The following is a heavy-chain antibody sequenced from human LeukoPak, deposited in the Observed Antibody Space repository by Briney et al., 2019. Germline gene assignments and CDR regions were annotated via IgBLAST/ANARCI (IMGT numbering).Heavy chain of an antibody. CDR2: ISYDGSNK. J-gene: IGHJ4*02. CDR3: ARDPATYSSGRWGGFDY. V-gene: IGHV3-30-3*01. Sequence: GGSLRLSCAASGFTFGTYAVHWVRQAPGKGLEWVAVISYDGSNKYYTDSVKGRFTISRDNSKNTLYLQMNSLRAEDTAVYYCARDPATYSSGRWGGFDYWGQGTLVTVSS. D-gene: IGHD6-19*01. CDR1: GFTFGTYA.